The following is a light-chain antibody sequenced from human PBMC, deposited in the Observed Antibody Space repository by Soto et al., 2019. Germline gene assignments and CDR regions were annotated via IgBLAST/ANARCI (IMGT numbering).Light chain of an antibody. CDR3: SSYTRSSTLV. V-gene: IGLV2-14*01. J-gene: IGLJ1*01. CDR2: EVS. CDR1: SSDVGGYNY. Sequence: QSVLTQPASVSGSHGQSITISCTGTSSDVGGYNYVSWYQQHPGKAPKLMIYEVSHRPAGVSNRVSGSKSGNTASLTISGLQAEDEADYYCSSYTRSSTLVFGTGTKLTVL.